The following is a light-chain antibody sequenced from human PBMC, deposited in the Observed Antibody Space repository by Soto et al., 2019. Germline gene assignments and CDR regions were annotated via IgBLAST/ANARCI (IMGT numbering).Light chain of an antibody. J-gene: IGLJ3*02. V-gene: IGLV1-44*01. Sequence: QSVLTQPPSAYGTPGQRVTISCSGSSSNNGSNTVNWYQQLPGTAPKLLIYSNTQRPSGVPDRFSGSKSGTSASLAISGLQSEDEADYYCAAWDDSLNGWVFGGGTKLTVL. CDR2: SNT. CDR3: AAWDDSLNGWV. CDR1: SSNNGSNT.